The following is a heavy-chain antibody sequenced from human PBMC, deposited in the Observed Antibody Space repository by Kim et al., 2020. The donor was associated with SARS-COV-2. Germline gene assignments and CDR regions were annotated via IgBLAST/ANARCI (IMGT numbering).Heavy chain of an antibody. CDR2: IYYSGST. V-gene: IGHV4-39*01. Sequence: SETLSLTCTVSGGSISSSSYYWGWIRQPPGKGLEWIGSIYYSGSTYYNPSLKSRVTISVDTSKNQFSLKLSSVTAADTAVYYCARLWRHGDYVYYYYYGMDVWGQGTTVTVSS. D-gene: IGHD4-17*01. CDR3: ARLWRHGDYVYYYYYGMDV. J-gene: IGHJ6*02. CDR1: GGSISSSSYY.